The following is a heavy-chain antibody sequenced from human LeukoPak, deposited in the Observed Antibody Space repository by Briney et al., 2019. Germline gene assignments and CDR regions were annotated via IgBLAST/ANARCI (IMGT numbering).Heavy chain of an antibody. J-gene: IGHJ4*02. Sequence: GESLKISCKGSGYSFTSYWIGWVRQTPGKGLEWMGIIYPGDSDTRYSPSFQGQVTISADKSISTAYLQWSSLKASDTAMYYCARQDRDYYDFWSGYLGNFDYWGQGTLVTVSS. CDR2: IYPGDSDT. CDR3: ARQDRDYYDFWSGYLGNFDY. V-gene: IGHV5-51*01. D-gene: IGHD3-3*01. CDR1: GYSFTSYW.